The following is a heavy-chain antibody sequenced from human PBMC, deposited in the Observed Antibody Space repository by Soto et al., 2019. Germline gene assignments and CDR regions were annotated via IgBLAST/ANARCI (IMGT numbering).Heavy chain of an antibody. J-gene: IGHJ6*02. CDR2: INPNSGGT. Sequence: AAVQVSCHSSGYTFTGYYMHWVRPAPGQGLEWMGWINPNSGGTNYAQKLQGRFTMTRDTSISTAYMELSRLRSDDTAVYYCARGLYDFWSGYYSYYYYGMDVWGQGTTVTVS. V-gene: IGHV1-2*02. CDR3: ARGLYDFWSGYYSYYYYGMDV. CDR1: GYTFTGYY. D-gene: IGHD3-3*01.